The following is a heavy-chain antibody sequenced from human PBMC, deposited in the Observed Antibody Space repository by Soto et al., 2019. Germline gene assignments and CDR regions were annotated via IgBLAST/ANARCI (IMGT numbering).Heavy chain of an antibody. CDR2: IKQDATEK. CDR3: VSRYLEHCTSAWCSASYDW. V-gene: IGHV3-7*05. Sequence: GGSLRLSCVVSGFTFSTYWMSWVRQAPGKGLEWVATIKQDATEKYYVDSVKGRFTISRDNTKKSLYLQMNSLRAEDTAVYYCVSRYLEHCTSAWCSASYDWWGQGTLVTVSS. D-gene: IGHD3-9*01. J-gene: IGHJ1*01. CDR1: GFTFSTYW.